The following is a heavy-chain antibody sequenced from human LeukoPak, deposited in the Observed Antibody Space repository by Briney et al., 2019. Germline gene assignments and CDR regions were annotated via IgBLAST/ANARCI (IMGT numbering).Heavy chain of an antibody. D-gene: IGHD1-14*01. CDR3: ARRREQVSFISRRKDQSFDY. V-gene: IGHV3-64*01. Sequence: GGSLRLSCAASGFTFSSYAMHWVRQAPGKGLEYVSAISSNGGSTYYANSVKGRFTISRDNSKNTLYLQTGSLRAEDTALYYCARRREQVSFISRRKDQSFDYWGQGTLVTVSS. J-gene: IGHJ4*02. CDR1: GFTFSSYA. CDR2: ISSNGGST.